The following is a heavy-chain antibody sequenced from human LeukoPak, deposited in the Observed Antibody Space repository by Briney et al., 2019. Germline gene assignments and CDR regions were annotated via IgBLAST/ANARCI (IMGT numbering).Heavy chain of an antibody. J-gene: IGHJ4*02. V-gene: IGHV4-30-4*08. CDR2: IYYSGST. Sequence: PSETLSLTCTVSGGSISSGDYYWSWIRQPPGKGLEWIGYIYYSGSTYYNPSLKSRVTISVDTSKNQFSLKLSSVTAADTAVYYCARHGGRYYYDSSGFFDYWGQGTLVTVSS. CDR1: GGSISSGDYY. D-gene: IGHD3-22*01. CDR3: ARHGGRYYYDSSGFFDY.